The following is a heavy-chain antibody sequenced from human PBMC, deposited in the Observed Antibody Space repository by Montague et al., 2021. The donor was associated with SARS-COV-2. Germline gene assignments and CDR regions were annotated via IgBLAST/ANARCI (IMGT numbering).Heavy chain of an antibody. CDR3: AKRRENSGISYYFDS. CDR1: GFAFSTYA. J-gene: IGHJ4*02. CDR2: INYSGFDA. Sequence: SLRLSCAASGFAFSTYAVSWVRQAPGKGLEWVAVINYSGFDAFYADSVRGRFTISRDNSRNTVYLQMNSLRAADTAVYQCAKRRENSGISYYFDSWGQGTMVTVSS. D-gene: IGHD1-7*01. V-gene: IGHV3-23*01.